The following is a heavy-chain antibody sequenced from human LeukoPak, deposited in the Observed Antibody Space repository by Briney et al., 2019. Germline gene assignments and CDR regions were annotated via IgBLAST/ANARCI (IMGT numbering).Heavy chain of an antibody. CDR3: ARVLYDFWSGYFWFDP. CDR2: IYYSGST. J-gene: IGHJ5*02. V-gene: IGHV4-59*01. D-gene: IGHD3-3*01. CDR1: GGSISSYY. Sequence: PSETLSLTCTVSGGSISSYYWSWIRQPPGKGLEWIGYIYYSGSTNYNPSLKSRVTISVDTPKNQFSLKLSSVTAADPAVYYCARVLYDFWSGYFWFDPWGQGTLVTVSS.